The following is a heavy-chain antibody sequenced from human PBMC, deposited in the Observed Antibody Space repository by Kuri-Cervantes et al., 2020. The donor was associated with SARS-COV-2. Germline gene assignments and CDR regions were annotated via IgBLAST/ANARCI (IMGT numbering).Heavy chain of an antibody. D-gene: IGHD1-26*01. V-gene: IGHV3-9*01. CDR3: AKDYEGATSFDY. CDR1: GFTFDDYA. CDR2: ISWNSGSI. Sequence: GGSLRLSCAASGFTFDDYAMHWVRQAPGKGLEWVSGISWNSGSIGYADSVKGRFTISRDNSKNTLYLQMNSLRAEDTAVYYCAKDYEGATSFDYWGQGTLVTVSS. J-gene: IGHJ4*02.